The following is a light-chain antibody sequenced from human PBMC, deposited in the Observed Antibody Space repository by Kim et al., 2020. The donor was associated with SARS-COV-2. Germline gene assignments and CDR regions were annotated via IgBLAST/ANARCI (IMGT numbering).Light chain of an antibody. CDR2: AAS. CDR1: EIITNY. J-gene: IGKJ2*01. V-gene: IGKV1-39*01. CDR3: QQTYTTPYT. Sequence: ASVGDTVIITCRASEIITNYLNWYQQKMGEAPNLLIYAASTLHGGVPSRFRGSGSGTDFSLTISNLQSQDFATYYCQQTYTTPYTFGQGTKVDIK.